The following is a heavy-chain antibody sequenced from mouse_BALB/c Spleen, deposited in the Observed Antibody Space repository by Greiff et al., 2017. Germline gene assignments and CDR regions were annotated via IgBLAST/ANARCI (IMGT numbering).Heavy chain of an antibody. CDR1: GYTFTSYY. J-gene: IGHJ3*01. Sequence: VQRVESGPELVKPGASVKMSCKASGYTFTSYYIHWVKQRPGQGLEWIGWIYPANGNTKYDPKFQGKATITADTSSNTAYLQLSSLTSEDTAVYYCARDEVYGNYVWFADWGQGTLVTVSA. CDR2: IYPANGNT. CDR3: ARDEVYGNYVWFAD. V-gene: IGHV1-66*01. D-gene: IGHD2-1*01.